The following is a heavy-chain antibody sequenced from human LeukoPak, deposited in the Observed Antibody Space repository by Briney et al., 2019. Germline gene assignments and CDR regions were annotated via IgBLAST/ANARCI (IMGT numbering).Heavy chain of an antibody. CDR1: GFTFRNYD. D-gene: IGHD6-19*01. Sequence: QAGGSLRLSCIPSGFTFRNYDMHWVRQAPGKGLEWVAFIRRGGSDRFHADSVKGRFTISRDNSRNTLYLQMNSLTVEDTAVYYCAKDNWLPSSPAVAGLGDWNQGTLVTVSS. CDR2: IRRGGSDR. J-gene: IGHJ4*02. CDR3: AKDNWLPSSPAVAGLGD. V-gene: IGHV3-30*02.